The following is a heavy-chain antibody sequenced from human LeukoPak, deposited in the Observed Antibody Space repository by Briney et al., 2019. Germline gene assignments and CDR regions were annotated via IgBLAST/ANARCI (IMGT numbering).Heavy chain of an antibody. V-gene: IGHV4-39*07. Sequence: SETLSLTCTVSGDSISSSSFYWGWIRQPPGLGLEWIVTGYYSGSTYYNSSLKSRVTISVDTSKTQFYLKLSAVTAADTAMYYCARDRIMAAAGLQGGMDVWGKGTTVTVSS. CDR2: GYYSGST. CDR1: GDSISSSSFY. J-gene: IGHJ6*04. D-gene: IGHD6-13*01. CDR3: ARDRIMAAAGLQGGMDV.